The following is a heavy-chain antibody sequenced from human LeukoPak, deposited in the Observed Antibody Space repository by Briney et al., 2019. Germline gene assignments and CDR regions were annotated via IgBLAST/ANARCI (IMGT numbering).Heavy chain of an antibody. D-gene: IGHD3-22*01. V-gene: IGHV4-31*03. CDR3: ARAARQGFTMIVVPFFYFDP. Sequence: SQTLSLTCTVSGGSISSGASDWGWIRQHPKRGLEWVGYINHSGSTYYNPSLGSRVTMSVDTCKNQFSLKLSSVTAADSAVYYCARAARQGFTMIVVPFFYFDPWGRGTLVTVSS. CDR1: GGSISSGASD. CDR2: INHSGST. J-gene: IGHJ2*01.